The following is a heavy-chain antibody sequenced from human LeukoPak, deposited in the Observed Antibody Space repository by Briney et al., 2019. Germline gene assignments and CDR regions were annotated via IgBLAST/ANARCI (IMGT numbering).Heavy chain of an antibody. J-gene: IGHJ4*02. Sequence: GGSLRLSCAASGFTFSSYALSWVRQAPGKGLEWVSAISGSGVGTYYAGSVKGRFTISRDNSKNTLYLQMNSLRAEDTAVYYCAKWGSGRDGYNGAGYWGQGTLVTVSS. V-gene: IGHV3-23*01. CDR3: AKWGSGRDGYNGAGY. CDR1: GFTFSSYA. CDR2: ISGSGVGT. D-gene: IGHD5-24*01.